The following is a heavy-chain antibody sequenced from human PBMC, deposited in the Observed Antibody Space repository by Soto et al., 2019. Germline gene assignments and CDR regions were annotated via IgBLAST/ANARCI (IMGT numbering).Heavy chain of an antibody. Sequence: EEQVLASGGGSAQPGGSLRVSCAASGFIFSTYDIAWVRQATGKGLEWVSGIKYTGETAYYADSVRGRCTISRDNSRNTLSLELDNLRVEDTAVSWWAKVRTADPPYSFQLWGRGTLVTVSS. V-gene: IGHV3-23*01. CDR3: AKVRTADPPYSFQL. CDR2: IKYTGETA. CDR1: GFIFSTYD. J-gene: IGHJ2*01. D-gene: IGHD2-15*01.